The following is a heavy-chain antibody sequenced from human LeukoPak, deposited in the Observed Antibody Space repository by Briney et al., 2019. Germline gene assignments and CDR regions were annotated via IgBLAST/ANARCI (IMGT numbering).Heavy chain of an antibody. D-gene: IGHD3/OR15-3a*01. J-gene: IGHJ5*02. CDR1: GFTFRSYG. CDR3: AEMGGLVKP. V-gene: IGHV3-30*02. CDR2: IRYDGSNK. Sequence: GGSLRLSCAASGFTFRSYGMHWVRQAPGKGLEWEAFIRYDGSNKYYADFVKGRFTISRDNSKNTLYLQMNSLRAEDTAVYYCAEMGGLVKPWGQGTLVTVSS.